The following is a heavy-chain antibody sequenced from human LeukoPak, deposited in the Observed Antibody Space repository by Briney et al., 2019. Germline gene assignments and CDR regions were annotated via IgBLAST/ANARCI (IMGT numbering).Heavy chain of an antibody. D-gene: IGHD6-19*01. V-gene: IGHV4-39*01. CDR3: ARYPYSGISGWQAFDY. CDR2: IPCSGNA. J-gene: IGHJ4*02. CDR1: GGSISSSSYY. Sequence: TSETLSLTCTVSGGSISSSSYYWGWIRQPPGQGLEWIGTIPCSGNAYYSPSLKSRVTISVDTSKNQFSLKVSSVIAADTAVYYCARYPYSGISGWQAFDYWGQGTLVTVSS.